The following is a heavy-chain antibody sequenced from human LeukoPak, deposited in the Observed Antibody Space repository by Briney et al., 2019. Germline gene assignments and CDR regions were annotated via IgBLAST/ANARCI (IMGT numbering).Heavy chain of an antibody. CDR2: ISSSGSYI. D-gene: IGHD3-9*01. Sequence: QSGGSLRLSCAASGFTFSTYEMNWVRQAPGKGLEWVSYISSSGSYIYYADSVKGRPTISRDNAKNSLYLQMNSLRAEDTAVYYCAKENDILTGYTFDYWGQGTLVTVSS. J-gene: IGHJ4*02. CDR3: AKENDILTGYTFDY. V-gene: IGHV3-48*03. CDR1: GFTFSTYE.